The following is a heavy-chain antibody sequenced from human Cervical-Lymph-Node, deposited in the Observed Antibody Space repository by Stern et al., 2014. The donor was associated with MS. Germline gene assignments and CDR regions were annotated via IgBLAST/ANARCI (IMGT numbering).Heavy chain of an antibody. CDR3: ARVDSSGWYEGNYYYYYGMDV. CDR2: IIPIFGTA. V-gene: IGHV1-69*01. J-gene: IGHJ6*02. D-gene: IGHD6-19*01. Sequence: VQLVESGAEVKKPGSSVKVSCKASGGTFSSYAISWVRQAPGQGLEWMGGIIPIFGTANYAQNFQGRVTITADESTSTAYMELSSLRSEDTAVYYCARVDSSGWYEGNYYYYYGMDVWGQGTTVTVSS. CDR1: GGTFSSYA.